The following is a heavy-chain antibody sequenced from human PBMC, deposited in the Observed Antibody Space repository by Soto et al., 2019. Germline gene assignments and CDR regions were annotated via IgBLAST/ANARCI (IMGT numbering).Heavy chain of an antibody. D-gene: IGHD5-12*01. CDR2: VNPNSNET. CDR3: VRSGRRSGIDY. J-gene: IGHJ4*02. V-gene: IGHV1-8*01. CDR1: GYTFSSYD. Sequence: QVQLVQSGADVKKPGASVKVSCEASGYTFSSYDISWVRQASGQGLEWMGWVNPNSNETDYAQKFQGRVTMTGNTSIRRAYMELRSLRSDDTAVYYCVRSGRRSGIDYWGQGTLVTVSS.